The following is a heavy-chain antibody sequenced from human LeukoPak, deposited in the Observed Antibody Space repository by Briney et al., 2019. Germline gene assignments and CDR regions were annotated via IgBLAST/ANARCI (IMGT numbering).Heavy chain of an antibody. CDR3: ARDSETNLNYYGSGSYYIPDAFDI. CDR2: INPSGGST. V-gene: IGHV1-46*01. CDR1: GYTFTSYY. Sequence: ASVTVSCKASGYTFTSYYMHWVRQAPGQGLEWMGIINPSGGSTSYAQKFQGRVTMTRDTSTSTVYMELSSLRSEDTAVYYCARDSETNLNYYGSGSYYIPDAFDIWGQGTMVTVSS. D-gene: IGHD3-10*01. J-gene: IGHJ3*02.